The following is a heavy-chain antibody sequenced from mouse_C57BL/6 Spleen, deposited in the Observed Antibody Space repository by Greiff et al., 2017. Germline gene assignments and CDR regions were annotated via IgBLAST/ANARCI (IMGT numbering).Heavy chain of an antibody. CDR3: ARSYGNSLDY. CDR2: ISSGGSYT. V-gene: IGHV5-6*01. J-gene: IGHJ2*01. Sequence: EVQLQQSGGDLVKPGGSLKLSCAASGFTFSSYGMSWVRQTPDKRLEWVATISSGGSYTYYPDSVKGRFTISRDNAKNTLYLQMSSLKSEDTAMYYCARSYGNSLDYWGQGTTLTVSS. D-gene: IGHD2-1*01. CDR1: GFTFSSYG.